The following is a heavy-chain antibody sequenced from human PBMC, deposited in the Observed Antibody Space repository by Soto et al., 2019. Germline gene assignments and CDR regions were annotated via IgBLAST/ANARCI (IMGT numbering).Heavy chain of an antibody. J-gene: IGHJ5*02. Sequence: GGSLRLSCAASGLTFSSYAMHWVRQAPGKVLELVAVISYDGSNKYYADSVKGRFTISRDNSKNTLYLQMNSLRAEDTAVYYCAREGYDILTGYKGGFDPWGQGTLVTVSS. CDR3: AREGYDILTGYKGGFDP. CDR2: ISYDGSNK. V-gene: IGHV3-30-3*01. CDR1: GLTFSSYA. D-gene: IGHD3-9*01.